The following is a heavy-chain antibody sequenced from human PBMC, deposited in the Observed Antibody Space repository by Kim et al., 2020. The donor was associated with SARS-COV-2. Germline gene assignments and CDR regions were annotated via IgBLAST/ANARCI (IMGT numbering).Heavy chain of an antibody. J-gene: IGHJ5*02. D-gene: IGHD1-26*01. CDR3: ASSSGSYDWFDP. Sequence: PDPVKGRFTIPRDNAKTSLYLQMNSLRAEDTAVYYCASSSGSYDWFDPWGQGTLVTVSS. V-gene: IGHV3-11*03.